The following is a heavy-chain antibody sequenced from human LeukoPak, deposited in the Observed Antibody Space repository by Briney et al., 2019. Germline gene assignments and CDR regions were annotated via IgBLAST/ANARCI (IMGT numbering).Heavy chain of an antibody. CDR2: ISYDGSNK. D-gene: IGHD5-18*01. CDR3: ARVQWIQLWLPAY. CDR1: GFTFSSYA. J-gene: IGHJ4*02. Sequence: PGGSLRLSCAASGFTFSSYAMHWVRQAPGKGLEWVAVISYDGSNKYYADSVKGRFTISRDNSKNTLYLQMNSLRAEDTAVYYCARVQWIQLWLPAYWGQGTLVTVSS. V-gene: IGHV3-30-3*01.